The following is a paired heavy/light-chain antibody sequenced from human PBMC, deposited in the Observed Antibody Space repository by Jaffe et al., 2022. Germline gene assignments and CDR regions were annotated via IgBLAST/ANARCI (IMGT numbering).Heavy chain of an antibody. D-gene: IGHD4-17*01. CDR2: IYHSGST. Sequence: QLQLQESGSGLVKPSQTLSLTCAVSGGSISSGGYSWSWIRQPPGKGLEWIGYIYHSGSTYYNPSLKSRVTISVDRSKNQFSLKLSSVTAADTAVYYCARVPMKDGDYVDAFDIWGQGTMVTVSS. CDR1: GGSISSGGYS. V-gene: IGHV4-30-2*01. CDR3: ARVPMKDGDYVDAFDI. J-gene: IGHJ3*02.
Light chain of an antibody. CDR1: SSDVGGYNY. J-gene: IGLJ1*01. CDR2: EVS. CDR3: SSYAGSNNNYV. V-gene: IGLV2-8*01. Sequence: QSALTQPPSASGSPGQSVTISCTGTSSDVGGYNYVSWYQQHPGKAPKLMIYEVSKRPSGVPDRFSGSKSGNTASLTVSGLQAEDEADYYCSSYAGSNNNYVFGTGTKVTVL.